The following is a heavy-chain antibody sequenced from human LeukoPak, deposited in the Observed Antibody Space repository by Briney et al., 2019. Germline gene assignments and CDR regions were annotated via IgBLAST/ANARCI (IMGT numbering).Heavy chain of an antibody. Sequence: PGGSMRLSCAASGITFSSYAMTWVRQAPGKGLEWVSTIYSGGTTYYADSVMGRFTISRHNSRNTLYLQMNSLRAEDTAVYYCARVDTVMAYYFDLWGQGTLVTVSS. CDR1: GITFSSYA. D-gene: IGHD5-18*01. V-gene: IGHV3-53*04. CDR3: ARVDTVMAYYFDL. J-gene: IGHJ4*02. CDR2: IYSGGTT.